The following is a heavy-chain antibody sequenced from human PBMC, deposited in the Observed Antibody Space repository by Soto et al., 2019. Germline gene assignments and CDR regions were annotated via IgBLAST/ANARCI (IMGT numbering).Heavy chain of an antibody. D-gene: IGHD1-1*01. CDR3: ARGRYGDY. CDR2: ISAHNGNT. CDR1: GYDFTTYG. J-gene: IGHJ4*02. V-gene: IGHV1-18*01. Sequence: QVHLVQSGAEVKKPGASVKVSCKGSGYDFTTYGITWVRQAPGQGLEWMAWISAHNGNTDYAQKLQGRVTVTRDTSTSTAYMELRSRSSGDRAVYYCARGRYGDYWGQGALVTVSS.